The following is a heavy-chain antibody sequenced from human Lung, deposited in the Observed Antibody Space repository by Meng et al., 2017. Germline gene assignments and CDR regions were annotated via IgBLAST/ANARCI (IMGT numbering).Heavy chain of an antibody. CDR3: SVHVDY. CDR1: GITFSNAW. CDR2: MKSNVDGGTV. Sequence: EVELGEAWVGYGKPGGSLRIACAASGITFSNAWMLWVRQVPGKGLGWIGRMKSNVDGGTVDYAAAVKGRFFISRDDSENTFYLQMNSLKTEDTAVYYCSVHVDYWGHGTLVTVSS. J-gene: IGHJ4*01. V-gene: IGHV3-15*01.